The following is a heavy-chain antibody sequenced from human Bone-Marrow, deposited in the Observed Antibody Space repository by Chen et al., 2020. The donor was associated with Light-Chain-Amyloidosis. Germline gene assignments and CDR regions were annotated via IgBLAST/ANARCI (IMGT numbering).Heavy chain of an antibody. CDR1: GYTFPNYW. V-gene: IGHV5-51*01. CDR2: IYPDDSDA. J-gene: IGHJ4*02. CDR3: ARRRDGYNFDY. D-gene: IGHD5-12*01. Sequence: EVQLEQSGPEVKKRGESLEIPCRGWGYTFPNYWIGWVRQMPGKGLEWMGVIYPDDSDARYSPSFEGQVTISADKSITTAYLQWRSLKASDTAMYYCARRRDGYNFDYWGQGTLVTVSS.